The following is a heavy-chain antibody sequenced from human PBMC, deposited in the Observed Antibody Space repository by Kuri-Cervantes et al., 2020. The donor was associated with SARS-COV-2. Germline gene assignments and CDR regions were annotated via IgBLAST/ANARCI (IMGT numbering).Heavy chain of an antibody. CDR2: INHSGST. D-gene: IGHD2-2*01. CDR1: GGSSSGYY. V-gene: IGHV4-34*01. Sequence: SETLSLTCAVYGGSSSGYYWSWIRQPPGKGLEWIGEINHSGSTNYNPSLKSRVTISVDTSKNQFSLKLSSVTAADTAVYYRARGKVVVVPAAPGKGYFQHWGQGTLVTVSS. CDR3: ARGKVVVVPAAPGKGYFQH. J-gene: IGHJ1*01.